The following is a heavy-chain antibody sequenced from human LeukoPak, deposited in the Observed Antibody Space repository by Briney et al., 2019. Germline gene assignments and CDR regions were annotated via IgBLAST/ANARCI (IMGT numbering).Heavy chain of an antibody. J-gene: IGHJ6*03. V-gene: IGHV4-61*03. CDR3: ARTTEGGYTYDYFYYYSMDV. CDR2: IYYSGSP. D-gene: IGHD5-18*01. Sequence: SETLSLTCTVSGGSISSSSYYWGWIRQPPGKGLERIGKIYYSGSPNYNPSLKSRVTISVDTSKIPFSLKLSSVTAADTAVYYCARTTEGGYTYDYFYYYSMDVWGKGTTVTISS. CDR1: GGSISSSSYY.